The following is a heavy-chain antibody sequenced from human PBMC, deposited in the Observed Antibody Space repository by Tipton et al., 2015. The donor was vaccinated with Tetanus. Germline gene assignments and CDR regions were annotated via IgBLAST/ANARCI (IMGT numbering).Heavy chain of an antibody. CDR1: GGSISSGGYY. D-gene: IGHD1-26*01. V-gene: IGHV4-31*03. J-gene: IGHJ4*02. CDR3: ARDQARGARGWNYFDY. Sequence: TLSLTCTVPGGSISSGGYYWSWIRQHPGKGPEWIGDIYYSGSTYYNPSLKSRVTISVDTSKNQFSLKLNSVTAADTAVYYCARDQARGARGWNYFDYWGQGTLVTVSS. CDR2: IYYSGST.